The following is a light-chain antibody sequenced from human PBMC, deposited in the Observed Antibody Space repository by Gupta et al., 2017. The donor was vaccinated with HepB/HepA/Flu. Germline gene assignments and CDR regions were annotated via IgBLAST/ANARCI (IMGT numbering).Light chain of an antibody. Sequence: VSVAPGKTARITCGGNNIGSKSVHWYQQKPGQAPVLVIYYDSDRPSGIPERFSGSNSGNTATLTISRVEAGDEADYYCQVWDSSSDRHVVFCGGTKLTVL. J-gene: IGLJ2*01. CDR1: NIGSKS. CDR3: QVWDSSSDRHVV. CDR2: YDS. V-gene: IGLV3-21*04.